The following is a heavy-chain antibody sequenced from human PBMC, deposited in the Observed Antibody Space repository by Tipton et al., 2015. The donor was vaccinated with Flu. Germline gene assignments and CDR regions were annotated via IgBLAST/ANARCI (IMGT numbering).Heavy chain of an antibody. J-gene: IGHJ1*01. CDR1: GYSINDGYY. CDR2: IYHTGSA. Sequence: TLSLTCSVSGYSINDGYYWGWVRQSPGRGLDLIGSIYHTGSAYFNPSLKSRLTMSIDTPRNQFSLKLRYVTAADTATYFCARVWSGSSYSHRHLDSWGPGILVTVSS. D-gene: IGHD3-10*01. CDR3: ARVWSGSSYSHRHLDS. V-gene: IGHV4-38-2*02.